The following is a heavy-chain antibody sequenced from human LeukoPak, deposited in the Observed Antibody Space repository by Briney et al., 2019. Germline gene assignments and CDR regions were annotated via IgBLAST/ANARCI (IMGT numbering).Heavy chain of an antibody. CDR2: IGTAGDT. D-gene: IGHD2-21*01. V-gene: IGHV3-13*01. CDR1: GFTFSSYD. CDR3: ARSPGGIAISRYFQH. Sequence: GGSLRLSCAASGFTFSSYDMHWVRQATGKGLEWVSAIGTAGDTYYPGSVKGRFTISRENAKNSLYLQMNSLRAGDTAVYYCARSPGGIAISRYFQHWGQGTLVTVS. J-gene: IGHJ1*01.